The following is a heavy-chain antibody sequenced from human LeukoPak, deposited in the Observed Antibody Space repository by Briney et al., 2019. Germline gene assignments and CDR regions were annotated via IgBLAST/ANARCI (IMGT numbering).Heavy chain of an antibody. D-gene: IGHD2-15*01. V-gene: IGHV3-20*01. CDR1: GFTFDDYG. J-gene: IGHJ4*02. CDR3: ARDQHCSGGSCYYFDY. Sequence: PGGSLRLSCAASGFTFDDYGMSWVHQAPGKGLEWVSGINWNGGSTGYADSVKGRFTISRDNAKNSLYLQMNSLRAEDTALYHCARDQHCSGGSCYYFDYWGQGTLVTVSS. CDR2: INWNGGST.